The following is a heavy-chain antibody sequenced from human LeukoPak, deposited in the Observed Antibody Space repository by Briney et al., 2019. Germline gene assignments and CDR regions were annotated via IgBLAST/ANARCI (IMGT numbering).Heavy chain of an antibody. Sequence: PGGSLRLSCAASGFTLSRHGMLWVPEAPGKGLEWVAVLWAHGRSEYYSDSVKGRFSISRDISRSMVYLQMNSLRAEDTAVYYCARDDDTNSRYSLFEYWGQGTRVTVSA. CDR2: LWAHGRSE. D-gene: IGHD2-8*01. CDR1: GFTLSRHG. V-gene: IGHV3-33*08. J-gene: IGHJ4*02. CDR3: ARDDDTNSRYSLFEY.